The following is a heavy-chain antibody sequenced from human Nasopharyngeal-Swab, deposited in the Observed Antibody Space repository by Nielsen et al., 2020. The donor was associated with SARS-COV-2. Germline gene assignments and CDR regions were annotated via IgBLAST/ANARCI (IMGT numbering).Heavy chain of an antibody. Sequence: GESLKISCAASGFTFSSYAMHWVRQAPGKGLEWVAVISYDGSNKYYADSVKGRFTISRDNSKHTLYLQMNSLRAEDTAVYYCASCRVFRLADYFDYWGQGTLVTVSS. CDR2: ISYDGSNK. CDR3: ASCRVFRLADYFDY. J-gene: IGHJ4*02. V-gene: IGHV3-30-3*01. D-gene: IGHD3-9*01. CDR1: GFTFSSYA.